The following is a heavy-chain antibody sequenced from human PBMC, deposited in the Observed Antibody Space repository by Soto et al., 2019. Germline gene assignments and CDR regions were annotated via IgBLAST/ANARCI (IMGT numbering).Heavy chain of an antibody. CDR1: GFAFNNYG. V-gene: IGHV3-21*01. D-gene: IGHD2-2*01. CDR3: AREDSIIIPAVSDF. Sequence: GVSLSLSCTVSGFAFNNYGINWVRQAPGKGLEWVSSISKSDYTYYSDSVKGRFTISRDNAKNSVSLQMNTLRVEDTAVYYCAREDSIIIPAVSDFWGQGTLVTVSS. J-gene: IGHJ4*02. CDR2: ISKSDYT.